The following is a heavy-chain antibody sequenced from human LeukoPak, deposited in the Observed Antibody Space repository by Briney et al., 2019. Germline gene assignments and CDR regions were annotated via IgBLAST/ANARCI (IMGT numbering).Heavy chain of an antibody. CDR2: ISGSGGTT. CDR3: AKVPIVVVPAAMRDIYY. V-gene: IGHV3-23*01. J-gene: IGHJ4*02. D-gene: IGHD2-2*01. Sequence: GGSLRLSRAASGFTFSSYAMSWVRQAPGKGLEWVSAISGSGGTTYYADSVKGRFTISRDNSKNTLYLQMNSLRAEDTAVYYCAKVPIVVVPAAMRDIYYWSQGTLVAVSS. CDR1: GFTFSSYA.